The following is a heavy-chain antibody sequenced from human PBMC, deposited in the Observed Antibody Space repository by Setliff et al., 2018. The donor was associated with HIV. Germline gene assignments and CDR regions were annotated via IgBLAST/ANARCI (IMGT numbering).Heavy chain of an antibody. D-gene: IGHD5-18*01. CDR3: ASRDVYSLVY. V-gene: IGHV4-34*01. CDR2: INHSGNT. J-gene: IGHJ4*02. Sequence: SETLSLTCVVSGVSISTYGLNWIRQPPGKGLEWMGEINHSGNTNYNASPKSRVTISVDTSKNQLSLKLTSVTAADTAVYFCASRDVYSLVYWGQGTLVTVSS. CDR1: GVSISTYG.